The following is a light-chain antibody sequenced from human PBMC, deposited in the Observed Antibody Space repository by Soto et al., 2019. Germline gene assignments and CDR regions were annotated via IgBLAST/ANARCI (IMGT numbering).Light chain of an antibody. Sequence: DIQMTQSPSTLSASVGDRFTITCLASQSISSWLAWYQQKPGKAPNLLIYKASTLESGVPSRFSGSGSGTEFTLTISSLQPDDFATYYCQQYNTYSWTFGQGTKVDI. CDR1: QSISSW. CDR3: QQYNTYSWT. J-gene: IGKJ1*01. V-gene: IGKV1-5*03. CDR2: KAS.